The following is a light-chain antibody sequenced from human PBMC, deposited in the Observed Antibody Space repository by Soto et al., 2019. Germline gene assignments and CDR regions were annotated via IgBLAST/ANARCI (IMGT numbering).Light chain of an antibody. CDR1: SSNIGSNT. CDR2: NNA. CDR3: AVWDDSLNGWV. J-gene: IGLJ3*02. V-gene: IGLV1-44*01. Sequence: QSVLTQAPSASGTPGQRVTISCSGSSSNIGSNTVNWYQQLPGTAPKLLIYNNAQRPSWVPDRFSGSKSGTSASLAIGGLQSEDEADYYCAVWDDSLNGWVFGGGTKVTVL.